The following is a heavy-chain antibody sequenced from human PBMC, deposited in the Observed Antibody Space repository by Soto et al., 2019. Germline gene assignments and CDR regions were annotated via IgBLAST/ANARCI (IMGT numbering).Heavy chain of an antibody. CDR3: ARRGYCTNGVCYYGMDV. Sequence: PSETLSLTCTVSGGSISSINNHFSNHYCSWIRQPPGKGLEWIGSIYYSGGTYNNPSLKSRVTMSVDTSKNQFSLKLSSVTAADTAVYYCARRGYCTNGVCYYGMDVWGQGTTVTVSS. CDR2: IYYSGGT. J-gene: IGHJ6*02. CDR1: GGSISSINNHFSNHY. D-gene: IGHD2-8*01. V-gene: IGHV4-39*07.